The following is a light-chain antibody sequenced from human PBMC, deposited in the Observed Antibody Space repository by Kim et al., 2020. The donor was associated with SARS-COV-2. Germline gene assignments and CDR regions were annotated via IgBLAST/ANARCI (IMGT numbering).Light chain of an antibody. J-gene: IGKJ4*01. CDR1: QSLSSY. Sequence: LSPGESATLSCRASQSLSSYLAWYQQKPGQAPRLLIYDASNRATGIPARFSGSGSGTDFTITISSLEPEDFAVYYCHQRTNWPLTFGGGTKVDIK. CDR3: HQRTNWPLT. CDR2: DAS. V-gene: IGKV3-11*01.